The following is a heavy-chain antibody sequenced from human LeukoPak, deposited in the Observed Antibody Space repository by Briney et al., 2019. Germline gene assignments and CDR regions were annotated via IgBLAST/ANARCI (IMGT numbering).Heavy chain of an antibody. J-gene: IGHJ5*02. Sequence: ASVKVSCKASGYTFTGYYMHWVRQAPGQGLESMGWINPNSGGTNYAQKFQGRVTMTRDTSISTAYMELSRLRSDGTAVYYCARGRGTGGWFDPWGQGTLVTVSS. CDR1: GYTFTGYY. CDR3: ARGRGTGGWFDP. V-gene: IGHV1-2*02. CDR2: INPNSGGT. D-gene: IGHD3-10*01.